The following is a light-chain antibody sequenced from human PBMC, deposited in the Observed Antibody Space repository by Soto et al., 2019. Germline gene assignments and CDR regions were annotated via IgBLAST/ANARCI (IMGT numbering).Light chain of an antibody. V-gene: IGKV2-30*01. J-gene: IGKJ3*01. CDR1: QSLVYTDGNTY. CDR2: KVF. Sequence: DLVMTQSPLSLPVTLGQPASISCRSSQSLVYTDGNTYLSWFQQRPGQSPRRLIYKVFNRDSGVPDRFSGSGSGTDFTLQISRVEAEDVGVYYCMQGTHWPFAFGPGTKVDFK. CDR3: MQGTHWPFA.